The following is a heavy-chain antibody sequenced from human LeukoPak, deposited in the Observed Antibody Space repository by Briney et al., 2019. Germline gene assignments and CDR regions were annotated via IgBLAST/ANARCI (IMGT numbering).Heavy chain of an antibody. CDR2: ISSSGSAI. D-gene: IGHD2-15*01. V-gene: IGHV3-48*01. Sequence: GGSLRLSCAASRFPLSSYSINWVRQAPGKGLEWVSYISSSGSAIYYVDSVKGRFTVSRDNAKNSLFLQMNSPRAEDTAVYYCVRVKGSYFDYWGQGALVTVSS. CDR3: VRVKGSYFDY. J-gene: IGHJ4*02. CDR1: RFPLSSYS.